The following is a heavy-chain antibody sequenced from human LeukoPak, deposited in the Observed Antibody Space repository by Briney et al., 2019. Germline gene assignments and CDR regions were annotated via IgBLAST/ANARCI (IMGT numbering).Heavy chain of an antibody. V-gene: IGHV3-33*01. J-gene: IGHJ4*02. CDR1: GFTFSSYG. CDR2: IWYDGSNK. Sequence: PGGSLRLSCAASGFTFSSYGMHWVRQAPGKGLERVAVIWYDGSNKYYADSVKGRFTISRDNSKNTLYLQMNSLRAEDTAVYYCARDADYFDYWGQGTLVTVSS. CDR3: ARDADYFDY.